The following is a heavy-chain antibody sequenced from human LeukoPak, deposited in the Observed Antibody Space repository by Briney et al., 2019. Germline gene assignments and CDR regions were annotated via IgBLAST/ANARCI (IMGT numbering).Heavy chain of an antibody. CDR1: GLSFSDYY. CDR3: ASLSPYYHMDV. V-gene: IGHV3-11*04. CDR2: ITSSGTIG. Sequence: GGSLRLSCAASGLSFSDYYMTWIRQAPGKGPEWVSHITSSGTIGYSADSVKGRFTISRDNAKNTLYLEMNSLRVEDTAVYYCASLSPYYHMDVWGQGTTVTVCS. J-gene: IGHJ6*03.